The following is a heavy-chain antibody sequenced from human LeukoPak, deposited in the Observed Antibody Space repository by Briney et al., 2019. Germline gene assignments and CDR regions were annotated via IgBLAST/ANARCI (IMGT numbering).Heavy chain of an antibody. D-gene: IGHD5-12*01. CDR3: ARPRRGGYEADY. J-gene: IGHJ4*02. V-gene: IGHV1-8*01. CDR1: GYTFTSYD. Sequence: ASVKVSCKASGYTFTSYDINLARQATGQGLEWMGWRNPNSGNTGYAQKFQGRVTMTRNTSISTAYTELSSLRSEDTAVYYCARPRRGGYEADYWGQGTLVTVSS. CDR2: RNPNSGNT.